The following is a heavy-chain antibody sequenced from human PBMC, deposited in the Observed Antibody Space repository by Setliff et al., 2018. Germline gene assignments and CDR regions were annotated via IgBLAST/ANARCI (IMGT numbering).Heavy chain of an antibody. Sequence: ETLSLSCTASRFTFSVYVMAWVRQAPGKGLEWVSSITGSGGGTYYADSVKGRFIVSRDNSKNTLYLQMNSLRVDDTAIYHCAKELSMAYGNDWGLGTLVTVSS. CDR2: ITGSGGGT. V-gene: IGHV3-23*01. J-gene: IGHJ4*02. CDR1: RFTFSVYV. D-gene: IGHD1-1*01. CDR3: AKELSMAYGND.